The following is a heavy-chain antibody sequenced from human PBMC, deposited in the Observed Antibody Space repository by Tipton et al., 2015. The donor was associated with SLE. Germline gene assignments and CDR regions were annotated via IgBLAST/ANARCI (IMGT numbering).Heavy chain of an antibody. J-gene: IGHJ3*02. CDR1: DFSFSSFS. D-gene: IGHD2-15*01. CDR3: ARCSGGRCYQSGAFDI. V-gene: IGHV3-21*03. Sequence: SLRLSCAASDFSFSSFSMNWVRQPPGKGLGWVSSISSSSRHIYYADSVKGRFTISRDNAKNSLYLQLSSLRAEDTAVYYCARCSGGRCYQSGAFDIWGQGTMVTVSS. CDR2: ISSSSRHI.